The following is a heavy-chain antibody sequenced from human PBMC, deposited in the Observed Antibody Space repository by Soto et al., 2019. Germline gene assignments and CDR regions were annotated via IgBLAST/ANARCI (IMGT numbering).Heavy chain of an antibody. CDR2: IWYDGSNK. J-gene: IGHJ3*01. CDR1: GFSFSSYG. CDR3: ARERSDLGDAFDL. D-gene: IGHD2-15*01. V-gene: IGHV3-33*01. Sequence: QVQLVESGGGVVLPGRSLRLSCAASGFSFSSYGMQWVRQAPGKGLEWVAVIWYDGSNKYYADAVKGRFTIARDNSRNTLYLQMNNLRVDDTAMYYCARERSDLGDAFDLWGQGAMVTVSS.